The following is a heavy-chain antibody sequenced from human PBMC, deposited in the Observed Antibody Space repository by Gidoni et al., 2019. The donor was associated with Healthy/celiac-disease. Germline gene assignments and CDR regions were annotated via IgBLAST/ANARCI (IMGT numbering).Heavy chain of an antibody. CDR2: ISGSGCST. Sequence: EVQLLESGGGLVQPGGSLRLSCAASGFTFSSYAMSWVRQAPGKGLEWVSAISGSGCSTYYADSVKGRFTISRDNSKNTLYLQMNSLRAEDTAVYYCAKDNSVELAFDIWGQGTMVTVSS. V-gene: IGHV3-23*01. CDR1: GFTFSSYA. CDR3: AKDNSVELAFDI. D-gene: IGHD1-7*01. J-gene: IGHJ3*02.